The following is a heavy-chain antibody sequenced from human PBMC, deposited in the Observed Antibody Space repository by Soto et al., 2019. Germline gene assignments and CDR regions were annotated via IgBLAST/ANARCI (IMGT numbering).Heavy chain of an antibody. CDR2: IFHSGST. J-gene: IGHJ5*02. CDR3: SVANSYWFDP. Sequence: PPETLSLTCTVSGGSINSSSSYWAWIRQPPGKGLEWIGNIFHSGSTYYNPSLESRVTISVDTSKNQFSLRLSSVTAADTAMYYCSVANSYWFDPWGQRTLVTVSS. V-gene: IGHV4-39*01. CDR1: GGSINSSSSY. D-gene: IGHD2-21*01.